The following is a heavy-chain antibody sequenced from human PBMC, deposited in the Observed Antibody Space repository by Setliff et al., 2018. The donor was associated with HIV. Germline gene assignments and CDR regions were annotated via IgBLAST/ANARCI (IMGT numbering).Heavy chain of an antibody. Sequence: SETLSLTCAVYGGSSSGYYWSWIRQPPGKGLEWIGEINHSGSTNYNPSLKSRVTISVDTSKNQFSLKLSSVTAADTAVYYCARGYDYVWGSYRLPYYFDYWGQGTLVTVSS. CDR1: GGSSSGYY. V-gene: IGHV4-34*01. CDR2: INHSGST. CDR3: ARGYDYVWGSYRLPYYFDY. D-gene: IGHD3-16*02. J-gene: IGHJ4*02.